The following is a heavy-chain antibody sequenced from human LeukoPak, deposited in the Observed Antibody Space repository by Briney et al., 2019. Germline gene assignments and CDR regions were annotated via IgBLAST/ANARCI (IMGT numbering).Heavy chain of an antibody. CDR2: LSYGGTNK. J-gene: IGHJ3*01. CDR1: GLTLSDYA. V-gene: IGHV3-30-3*01. D-gene: IGHD3-3*01. Sequence: GRSLRLSCAGSGLTLSDYAMHWVRQAPGKGLEWAAVLSYGGTNKYYADSVKGRFTISRDNSKNTMFLQMNSLRAEDTAVYHCATDRSGYANDPLDFCGQGTMVTVSS. CDR3: ATDRSGYANDPLDF.